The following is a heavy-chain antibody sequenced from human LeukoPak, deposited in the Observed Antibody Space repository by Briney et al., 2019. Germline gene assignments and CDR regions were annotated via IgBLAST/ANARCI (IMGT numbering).Heavy chain of an antibody. J-gene: IGHJ1*01. V-gene: IGHV3-30*18. D-gene: IGHD2-15*01. CDR3: AKDGRGYCSGGSCYLEYFQH. Sequence: AGGSLRLSCAASGFTFSSYGMHWVRQAPGKGLEWVAVISYDGSNKYYADSVKGRFTISRDNSKNTLYLQMNSLRAEDTAVYYCAKDGRGYCSGGSCYLEYFQHWGQGTLVTVSS. CDR1: GFTFSSYG. CDR2: ISYDGSNK.